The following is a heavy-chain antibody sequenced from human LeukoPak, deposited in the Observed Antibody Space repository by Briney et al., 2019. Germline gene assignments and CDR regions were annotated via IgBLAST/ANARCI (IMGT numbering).Heavy chain of an antibody. J-gene: IGHJ4*02. CDR2: IKQDGSEK. CDR3: ARDQGYMNY. CDR1: DGSITNYD. D-gene: IGHD6-13*01. V-gene: IGHV3-7*01. Sequence: ETLSLTCTVSDGSITNYDWSWVRQPPGKGLEWVANIKQDGSEKYYVDSVKGRFTISRDNAKNSLYLQMNSLRAEDTAVYYCARDQGYMNYWGQGTLVTVSS.